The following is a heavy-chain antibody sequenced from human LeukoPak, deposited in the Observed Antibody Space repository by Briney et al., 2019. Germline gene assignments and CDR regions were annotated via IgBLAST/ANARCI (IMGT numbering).Heavy chain of an antibody. Sequence: GGSLRLSCAASGFTFSDFWMSWVRQAPGKGLEWVANINQDGSENNYVDSVKGRFTISRDNAKNSLYLQMNSLRAEDTAVYYCARDLFPHPSYGELGYWGQGTLVTVFS. V-gene: IGHV3-7*01. J-gene: IGHJ4*02. D-gene: IGHD4-17*01. CDR3: ARDLFPHPSYGELGY. CDR2: INQDGSEN. CDR1: GFTFSDFW.